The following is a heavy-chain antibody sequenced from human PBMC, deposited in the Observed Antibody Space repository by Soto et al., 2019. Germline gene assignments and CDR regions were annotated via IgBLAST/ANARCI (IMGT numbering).Heavy chain of an antibody. V-gene: IGHV3-23*01. CDR1: GFTFSIYW. J-gene: IGHJ6*02. CDR3: ATGRGVNFYYGMDV. D-gene: IGHD3-10*01. Sequence: PGGSLRLSCAASGFTFSIYWMSWVRQAPGKGLEWVSAISGSGGSTYYADSVKGRFTISRDNSKNTLYLQMNSLRAEDTAVYYCATGRGVNFYYGMDVWGQGTTVTVSS. CDR2: ISGSGGST.